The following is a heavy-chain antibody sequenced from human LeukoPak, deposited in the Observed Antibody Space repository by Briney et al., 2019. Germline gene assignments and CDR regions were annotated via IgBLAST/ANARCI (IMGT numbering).Heavy chain of an antibody. J-gene: IGHJ3*02. D-gene: IGHD5-24*01. CDR3: ARDRDGYNSRDAFDI. CDR1: GGSISSYY. CDR2: IYTSGST. V-gene: IGHV4-4*07. Sequence: SETLSLTCTVSGGSISSYYWSWIRQPAGKGLEWIGRIYTSGSTNYNPSLKSRVTMSVDTSKNQFSLKLSFVTAADTAVYYCARDRDGYNSRDAFDIWGQGTMVTVSS.